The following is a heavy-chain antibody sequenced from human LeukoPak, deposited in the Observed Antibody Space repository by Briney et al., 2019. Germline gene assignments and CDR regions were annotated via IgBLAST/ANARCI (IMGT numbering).Heavy chain of an antibody. Sequence: GGSLRLSCVASGFTFGSYGMHWVRQAPGKGLEWVAVISSDGSNKYYADSVKGRFTISRDDSKNTLYLQMNSLRVEDTAVYYCAKDRGYDSPRHFDYWGQGTLVTVSS. V-gene: IGHV3-30*18. CDR2: ISSDGSNK. CDR1: GFTFGSYG. J-gene: IGHJ4*02. CDR3: AKDRGYDSPRHFDY. D-gene: IGHD5-12*01.